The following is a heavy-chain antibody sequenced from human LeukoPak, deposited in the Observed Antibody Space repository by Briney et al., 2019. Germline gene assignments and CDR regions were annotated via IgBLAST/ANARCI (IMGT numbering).Heavy chain of an antibody. CDR2: IYPGDSDT. CDR3: ARFHSSVVAATGFDY. V-gene: IGHV5-51*01. J-gene: IGHJ4*02. CDR1: GYSFTSYW. Sequence: GESLKISCKGSGYSFTSYWIGWVRQMPDKSLEWMGIIYPGDSDTRYSPSFQGQVTISADKSISTAYLQWSSLKASDPAMYYCARFHSSVVAATGFDYWGQGTLVTVSS. D-gene: IGHD2-15*01.